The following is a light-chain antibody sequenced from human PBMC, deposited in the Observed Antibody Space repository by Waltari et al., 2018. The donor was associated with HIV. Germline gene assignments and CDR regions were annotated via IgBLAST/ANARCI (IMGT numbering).Light chain of an antibody. CDR1: QSLSSSY. CDR3: QQYGSSPKT. Sequence: EIVLTQSPGPLSLSPGERATLSCRASQSLSSSYLAWYQQKPGQAPRLLVYGASHRATDIPDRFSGSGSGTDFALTISRVEPEDFAVYYCQQYGSSPKTFGQGTKLGIK. J-gene: IGKJ2*01. CDR2: GAS. V-gene: IGKV3-20*01.